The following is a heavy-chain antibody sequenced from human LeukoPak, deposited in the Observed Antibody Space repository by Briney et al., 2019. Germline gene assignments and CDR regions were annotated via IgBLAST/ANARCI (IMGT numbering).Heavy chain of an antibody. CDR2: IRYDGSNK. V-gene: IGHV3-30*02. D-gene: IGHD3-3*01. CDR3: AKTTITILDAFDI. CDR1: GFTFSSYG. Sequence: GGSLRLSCAASGFTFSSYGMHWVRQAPGKGQEWVAFIRYDGSNKYYADSVKGRFTISRDNSKNTLYLQMNSLRAEDTAVYYCAKTTITILDAFDIWGQGTMVTVSS. J-gene: IGHJ3*02.